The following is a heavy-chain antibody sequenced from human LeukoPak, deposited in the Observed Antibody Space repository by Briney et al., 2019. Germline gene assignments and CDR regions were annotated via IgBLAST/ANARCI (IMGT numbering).Heavy chain of an antibody. J-gene: IGHJ6*02. CDR2: ISSSGSTM. CDR1: GFTFSSLE. V-gene: IGHV3-48*03. D-gene: IGHD2-8*01. CDR3: ARGVSFMDV. Sequence: GGSLRLSCAASGFTFSSLEMNWVRQAPGKGLEWVSYISSSGSTMHYADSLKGRFTISRDNAKNSLYLQMNSLRAEDTAVYYCARGVSFMDVWGQGTTVTVSS.